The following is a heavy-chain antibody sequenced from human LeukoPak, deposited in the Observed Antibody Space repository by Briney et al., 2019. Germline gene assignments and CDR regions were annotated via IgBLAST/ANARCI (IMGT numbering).Heavy chain of an antibody. CDR1: GDSFSSSSYY. J-gene: IGHJ4*02. V-gene: IGHV4-39*01. CDR2: INYSGST. D-gene: IGHD5-18*01. Sequence: SETLSLTCTVSGDSFSSSSYYWGWIPQPPGKGLEWIGIINYSGSTSYCPSLKSRVTISVDTSKNQFFLRLSSVTAADTAVYYCASKAGYSSGYEFFDYWGQGTLVTVSS. CDR3: ASKAGYSSGYEFFDY.